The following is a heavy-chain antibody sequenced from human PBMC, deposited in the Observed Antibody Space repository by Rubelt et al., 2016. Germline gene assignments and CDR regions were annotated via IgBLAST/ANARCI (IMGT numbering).Heavy chain of an antibody. CDR1: GYTLTDLS. V-gene: IGHV1-24*01. CDR2: FDPEDGET. CDR3: ARDPSNTSGFHAYFDY. J-gene: IGHJ4*02. Sequence: SGAEVKKPGASVKVSCKVSGYTLTDLSMHWVRQAPGKGLEWMGGFDPEDGETIYAQKFQGRVTMTEDTSTDTAYMELSSLRSEDTAVYSCARDPSNTSGFHAYFDYWGQGTLVTVSS. D-gene: IGHD3-22*01.